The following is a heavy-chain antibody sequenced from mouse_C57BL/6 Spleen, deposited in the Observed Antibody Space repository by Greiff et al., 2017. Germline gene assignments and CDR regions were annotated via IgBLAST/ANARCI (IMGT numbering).Heavy chain of an antibody. CDR1: GFTFSDYG. D-gene: IGHD1-1*01. CDR2: ISSGSSTV. V-gene: IGHV5-17*01. J-gene: IGHJ2*01. Sequence: EVKLVESGGGLVKPGGSLKLSCAASGFTFSDYGMHWVSQAPGKGLEWVAYISSGSSTVYYADTVKGRFTITRDNAKNTLFLQRTSLRSEDSAMYYCARDYYCISYGGFDYWGQGTTLTVSS. CDR3: ARDYYCISYGGFDY.